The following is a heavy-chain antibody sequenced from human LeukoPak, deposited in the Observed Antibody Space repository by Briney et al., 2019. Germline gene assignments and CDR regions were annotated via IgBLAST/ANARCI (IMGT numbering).Heavy chain of an antibody. D-gene: IGHD6-19*01. V-gene: IGHV1-69*05. Sequence: SVKVSXKASGGTFSSYAISWVRQAPGQGLEWMGRIIPIFGTANYAQKFQGRVTITTDESTSTAYMELSSLRSEDTAVYYCARERGFIAVAGAFDYWGQGTLVTVSS. CDR3: ARERGFIAVAGAFDY. CDR2: IIPIFGTA. J-gene: IGHJ4*02. CDR1: GGTFSSYA.